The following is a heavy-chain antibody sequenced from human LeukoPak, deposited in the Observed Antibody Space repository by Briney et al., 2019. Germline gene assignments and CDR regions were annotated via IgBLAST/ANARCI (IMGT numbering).Heavy chain of an antibody. CDR1: GGSISSSSYY. Sequence: SETLSLTCTVSGGSISSSSYYWGWIRQPPGKGLEWIGSIYYSGSTYYNPSLKSRVTISVDTSKNQFSLKLSSVTAADTAVNYCASRLEWSGSYYYMDVWGKGTTVTVSS. J-gene: IGHJ6*03. D-gene: IGHD3-3*01. V-gene: IGHV4-39*01. CDR3: ASRLEWSGSYYYMDV. CDR2: IYYSGST.